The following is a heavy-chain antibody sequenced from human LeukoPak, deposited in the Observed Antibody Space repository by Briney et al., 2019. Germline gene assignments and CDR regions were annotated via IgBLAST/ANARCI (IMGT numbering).Heavy chain of an antibody. V-gene: IGHV4-39*01. CDR2: IYYSGST. D-gene: IGHD3-3*01. CDR3: ASAQPSYDFWSGYYHSYFDY. CDR1: GGSISSSSYY. J-gene: IGHJ4*02. Sequence: PSETLSLTCTVSGGSISSSSYYWGWIRQPRGKGLEWIGSIYYSGSTYYNPSLKSRVTISVDTSKNQFSLKLSSVTAADTALYYCASAQPSYDFWSGYYHSYFDYWGQGTLVTVSS.